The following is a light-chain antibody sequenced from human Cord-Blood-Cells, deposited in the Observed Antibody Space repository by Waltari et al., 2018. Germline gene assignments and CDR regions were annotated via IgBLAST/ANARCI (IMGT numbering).Light chain of an antibody. J-gene: IGLJ1*01. CDR3: SSYAGSNNYV. CDR2: EVS. V-gene: IGLV2-8*01. CDR1: SSDVGGYNY. Sequence: QSPLTQPPSASGSPGPSVTISCTGTSSDVGGYNYVSWYQQHPGKAPKLMIYEVSTRPSGVPDRFSGSKSGNTASLTVSGLQAEDEADYYCSSYAGSNNYVFGTGTKVTVL.